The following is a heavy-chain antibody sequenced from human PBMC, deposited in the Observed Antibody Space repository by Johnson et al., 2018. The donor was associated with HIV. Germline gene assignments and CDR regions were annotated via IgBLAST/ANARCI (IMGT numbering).Heavy chain of an antibody. V-gene: IGHV3-30*18. CDR1: GFTFSSYA. D-gene: IGHD3-3*01. CDR3: AKTIFGVVSDALDI. CDR2: ISYAGTNK. Sequence: QVQLVESGGGVVQPGRSLRLSCAASGFTFSSYAMHWVRQAPGKGLAWVAVISYAGTNKYYADSVTGRFTISRDNSKNALYLQMNSLRTEDTAMYYCAKTIFGVVSDALDIWGQGTMVIVSS. J-gene: IGHJ3*02.